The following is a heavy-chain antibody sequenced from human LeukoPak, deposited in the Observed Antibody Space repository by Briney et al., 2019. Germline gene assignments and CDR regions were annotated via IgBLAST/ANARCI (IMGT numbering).Heavy chain of an antibody. CDR3: ARDLTDNYCSSTSCKWGSNWFDP. J-gene: IGHJ5*02. CDR2: ISAYNGNT. Sequence: ASVKVSCMASGYTFTSYGISWMRQAPGQGLEWMGWISAYNGNTIYIQKVQGRVTMTTDTSTSTAYMELRSLRSDDTALYYCARDLTDNYCSSTSCKWGSNWFDPWGQGTLVTVSS. D-gene: IGHD2-2*01. CDR1: GYTFTSYG. V-gene: IGHV1-18*01.